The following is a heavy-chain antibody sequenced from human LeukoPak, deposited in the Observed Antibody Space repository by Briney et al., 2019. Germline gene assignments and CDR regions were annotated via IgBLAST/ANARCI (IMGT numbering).Heavy chain of an antibody. Sequence: PSETQSLTCTVSGGSISGYFWSWIRQPPGKGPEWIGYIYSTGTTNYRPSLSSRVTISVDTSKNQLSLNLRFVTATDTAVYHCARHNPPPTGFCSGTSCFMSGSQYFYMDVWGKGTSVTVS. CDR2: IYSTGTT. D-gene: IGHD2-2*01. V-gene: IGHV4-4*09. J-gene: IGHJ6*03. CDR1: GGSISGYF. CDR3: ARHNPPPTGFCSGTSCFMSGSQYFYMDV.